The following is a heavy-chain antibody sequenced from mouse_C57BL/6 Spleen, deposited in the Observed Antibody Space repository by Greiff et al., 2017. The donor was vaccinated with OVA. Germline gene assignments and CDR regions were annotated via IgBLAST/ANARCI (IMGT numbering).Heavy chain of an antibody. Sequence: EVQLQQSGPELVKPGASVTISCKASGYTFTDYYMNWVKQSHGKSLEWIGAINPNTGGTSYNQKFKGKATLTVDKSSSTAYMELRSLTSEDSAVYYCARRLIRYFDDWGKGTTVTVSS. CDR1: GYTFTDYY. CDR2: INPNTGGT. J-gene: IGHJ1*03. CDR3: ARRLIRYFDD. D-gene: IGHD2-2*01. V-gene: IGHV1-26*01.